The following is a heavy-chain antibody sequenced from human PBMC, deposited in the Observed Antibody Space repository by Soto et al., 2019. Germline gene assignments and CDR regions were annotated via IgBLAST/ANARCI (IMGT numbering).Heavy chain of an antibody. CDR3: ARGRTVSSIGPLLV. Sequence: APVKVSCKASGYNFFDYGVSWVRQAPGQGLEWMGWVSPKSGNTDYARKVQSRVTMTTDNSTRTAYMELRGLRSDDTAVYYCARGRTVSSIGPLLVWGQGTLVTVSS. CDR1: GYNFFDYG. V-gene: IGHV1-18*01. CDR2: VSPKSGNT. J-gene: IGHJ1*01. D-gene: IGHD1-1*01.